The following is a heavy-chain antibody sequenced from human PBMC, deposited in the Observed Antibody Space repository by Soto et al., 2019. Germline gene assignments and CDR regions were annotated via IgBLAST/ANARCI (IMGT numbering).Heavy chain of an antibody. V-gene: IGHV2-70*11. D-gene: IGHD6-13*01. CDR2: IDWDDDK. CDR1: GFSLSTSGMC. J-gene: IGHJ6*02. Sequence: SGPTLVNPTQTLTLTCTFSGFSLSTSGMCVSWIRQPPGKALEWLARIDWDDDKYYSTSLKTRLTISKDTSKHQVVLTMTNMDPVDTATYYCARMGSSWYYYGMDVWGQGTTVTVSS. CDR3: ARMGSSWYYYGMDV.